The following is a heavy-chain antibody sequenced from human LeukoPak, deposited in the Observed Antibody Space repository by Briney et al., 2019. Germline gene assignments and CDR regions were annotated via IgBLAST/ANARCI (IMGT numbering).Heavy chain of an antibody. Sequence: GGSLRLSCAASGFTFSNYWMHGVRQAPGKGLVWVSRINRDGSSTTYGDSVKGRFTIFRDNAKNTLYLQMNSLRAEDTAVYYCARGESLEQSVVHWGQGTLVTVSS. D-gene: IGHD1/OR15-1a*01. J-gene: IGHJ1*01. CDR1: GFTFSNYW. CDR2: INRDGSST. V-gene: IGHV3-74*01. CDR3: ARGESLEQSVVH.